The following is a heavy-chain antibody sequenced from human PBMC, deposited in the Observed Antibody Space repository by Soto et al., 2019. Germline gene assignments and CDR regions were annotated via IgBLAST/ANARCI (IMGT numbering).Heavy chain of an antibody. CDR1: GYPVTAYY. CDR3: ARGGGVGVAGSAAFDM. V-gene: IGHV1-2*02. D-gene: IGHD3-3*01. CDR2: INPATGAA. Sequence: QLHLVQSGAVVKKPGASVTVSCSASGYPVTAYYMHWVRQAPGRGLEWMGGINPATGAAKYTKTFQGRVTMAREPSTSTVFMERSGLTSADTAVFYCARGGGVGVAGSAAFDMWGQGTVVTVSS. J-gene: IGHJ3*02.